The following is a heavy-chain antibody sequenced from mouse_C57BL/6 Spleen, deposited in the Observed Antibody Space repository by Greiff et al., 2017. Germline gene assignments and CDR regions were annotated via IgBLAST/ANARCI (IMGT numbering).Heavy chain of an antibody. J-gene: IGHJ4*01. D-gene: IGHD4-1*01. CDR1: GYTFTSYG. CDR3: ARGWDGAMDF. CDR2: IYPRSGNT. V-gene: IGHV1-81*01. Sequence: VQLQQSGAELARPGASVKLSCKASGYTFTSYGISWVKQRTGQGLEWIGEIYPRSGNTYYNEKFKGKATLTADKSSRTVYMELRSLTSEDSAVCFSARGWDGAMDFLGKGTSVTVSS.